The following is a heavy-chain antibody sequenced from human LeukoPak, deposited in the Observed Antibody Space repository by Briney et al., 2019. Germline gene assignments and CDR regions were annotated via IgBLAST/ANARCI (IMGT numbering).Heavy chain of an antibody. CDR2: IYYSGST. Sequence: SETLSLTCTVSGGSISSYYWSWIRQPPGKGLEWIGYIYYSGSTNYNPSLKSRVTISVDTSKNQFSLKLSSVTAADTAVYYCARALTYCYDSSGRANWFDPWGQGTLVTVSS. J-gene: IGHJ5*02. D-gene: IGHD3-22*01. CDR1: GGSISSYY. V-gene: IGHV4-59*01. CDR3: ARALTYCYDSSGRANWFDP.